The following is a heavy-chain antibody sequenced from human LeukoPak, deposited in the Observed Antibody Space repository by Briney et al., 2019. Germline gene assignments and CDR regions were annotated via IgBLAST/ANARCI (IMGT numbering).Heavy chain of an antibody. J-gene: IGHJ6*03. CDR2: IRYDGSNK. CDR1: GFTFSSYG. Sequence: PGGSLRLSCAASGFTFSSYGMHWVRQAPGKGLEWVAFIRYDGSNKYYADSVKGRFTISRDNSKNTLYLQMNSLRAEDTAVYYCAKSVVRGVTYYYYYYTDVWGKGTTVTISS. CDR3: AKSVVRGVTYYYYYYTDV. D-gene: IGHD3-10*01. V-gene: IGHV3-30*02.